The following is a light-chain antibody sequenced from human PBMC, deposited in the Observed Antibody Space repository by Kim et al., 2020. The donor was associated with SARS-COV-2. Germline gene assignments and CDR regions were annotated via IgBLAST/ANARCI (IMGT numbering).Light chain of an antibody. V-gene: IGKV1-9*01. CDR2: AAS. J-gene: IGKJ4*01. Sequence: IQLTQSPSSLSASVGDRVTITCRASQGINSYLAWYQQKPGTAPKLLIYAASSLQSGVPSRFSGSGSGTDFTLTISSLQPEDFATYYWLQLNSYPTFGGGTKVDIK. CDR1: QGINSY. CDR3: LQLNSYPT.